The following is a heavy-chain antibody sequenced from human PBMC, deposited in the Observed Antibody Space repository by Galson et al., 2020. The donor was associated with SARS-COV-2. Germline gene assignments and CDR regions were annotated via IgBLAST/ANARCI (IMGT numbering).Heavy chain of an antibody. CDR1: GFTFSDSG. J-gene: IGHJ3*01. CDR2: IWYDGSNK. D-gene: IGHD5-18*01. V-gene: IGHV3-33*06. Sequence: GGSLRLSCVASGFTFSDSGMHWVRQAPGKGLEWLAVIWYDGSNKDYAHSVKGRFAISRDNSKNTLYLQMNSLRAEDTAVYFCAKVLGYSYGYHDAFDVWGQGTMVTVSS. CDR3: AKVLGYSYGYHDAFDV.